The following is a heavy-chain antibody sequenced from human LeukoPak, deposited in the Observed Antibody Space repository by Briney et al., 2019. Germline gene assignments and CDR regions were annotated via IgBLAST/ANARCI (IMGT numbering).Heavy chain of an antibody. CDR2: IYHSGTT. V-gene: IGHV4-30-2*01. J-gene: IGHJ5*02. CDR1: GGSIYGGGYY. CDR3: ARARDTTSGSNWFDP. Sequence: SQTLSLTCTVSGGSIYGGGYYWSWIRQPPGKGLESIGYIYHSGTTYYNPSLKSRVTISIDRSKNQFSLKLSSVTAADTAVYYCARARDTTSGSNWFDPWGQGTLVTVSS. D-gene: IGHD1-26*01.